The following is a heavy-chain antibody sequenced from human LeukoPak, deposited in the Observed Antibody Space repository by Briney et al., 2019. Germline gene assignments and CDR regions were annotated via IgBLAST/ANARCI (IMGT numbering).Heavy chain of an antibody. CDR2: IYSGGNT. V-gene: IGHV3-53*01. Sequence: GGSLRLSCAASGFTVSSNYMSWVRQAPGKGLEWVSVIYSGGNTYYADSVKGRFTISRDNSKNTLSLQMNSLRAEDTAVYYCARGLSGYASSLGYWGQGTLVTVSA. J-gene: IGHJ4*02. D-gene: IGHD6-6*01. CDR1: GFTVSSNY. CDR3: ARGLSGYASSLGY.